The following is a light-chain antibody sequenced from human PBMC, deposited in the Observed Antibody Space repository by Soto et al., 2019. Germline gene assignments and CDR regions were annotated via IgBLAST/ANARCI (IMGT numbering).Light chain of an antibody. J-gene: IGKJ4*01. CDR2: AAF. CDR3: HQSYSTPHT. V-gene: IGKV1-39*01. CDR1: QTITTY. Sequence: DIHMTQSPSSLSAAVGDRVTVTCRASQTITTYVNWYQQKLGKASKLLIYAAFKLQSGVPSRFSGGGSGTDFTLTISSLQPEDFATYYCHQSYSTPHTFGGGTKVEIK.